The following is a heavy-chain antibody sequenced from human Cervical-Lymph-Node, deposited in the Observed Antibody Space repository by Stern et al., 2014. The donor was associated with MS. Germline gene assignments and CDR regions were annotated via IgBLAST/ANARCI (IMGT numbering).Heavy chain of an antibody. CDR1: GFTFSSYG. Sequence: VQLVESGGGVVPPGRSLRLSCAASGFTFSSYGMHWVRQAPGKGLEWVAVISYDLSNKYYAYSVKGRFTISRDNSKNTLYLQMNSLRAEDTAVYYCAKDHGYSSSSSFFDYCGQGTLVTVSS. D-gene: IGHD6-6*01. V-gene: IGHV3-30*18. CDR3: AKDHGYSSSSSFFDY. J-gene: IGHJ4*02. CDR2: ISYDLSNK.